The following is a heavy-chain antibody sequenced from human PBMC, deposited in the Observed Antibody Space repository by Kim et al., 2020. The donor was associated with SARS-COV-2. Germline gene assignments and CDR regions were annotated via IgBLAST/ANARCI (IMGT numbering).Heavy chain of an antibody. CDR1: GYTFIGYH. D-gene: IGHD1-26*01. CDR3: ARDKWELLRTPDY. V-gene: IGHV1-2*06. CDR2: MNTNSGGT. Sequence: ASVKVSCKASGYTFIGYHMHWVRQAPGQGLEWMGRMNTNSGGTIYAQKFQGRVTMTRDTSINTAYMELGSLTSDDTAVYYCARDKWELLRTPDYWGQGTL. J-gene: IGHJ4*02.